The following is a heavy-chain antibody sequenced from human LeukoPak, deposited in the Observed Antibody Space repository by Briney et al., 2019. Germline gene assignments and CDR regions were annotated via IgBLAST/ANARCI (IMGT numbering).Heavy chain of an antibody. CDR3: AKHPFVWGSPLDY. D-gene: IGHD3-16*01. CDR2: IGGSGDSDSP. V-gene: IGHV3-23*01. J-gene: IGHJ4*02. CDR1: GFTFSSYA. Sequence: GGSLRLSCAVSGFTFSSYAMSWVRQAPGKGLEWVSGIGGSGDSDSPHYADSVRGRFTIFRDNSKNMLYLQMHNLRADDTAIYYCAKHPFVWGSPLDYWGQGTLVTVSS.